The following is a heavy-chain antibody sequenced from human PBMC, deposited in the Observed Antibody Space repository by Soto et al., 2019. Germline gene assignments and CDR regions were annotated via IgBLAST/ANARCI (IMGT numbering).Heavy chain of an antibody. D-gene: IGHD3-16*01. CDR2: IIPILGIA. J-gene: IGHJ4*02. V-gene: IGHV1-69*04. CDR1: GGSFSSYP. Sequence: SVKVSCKAAGGSFSSYPIGWVRQAPGQGLEWMGRIIPILGIANYAQKFQGRVTITADKSTSTAYMELSSLRSEDTAVYYCARDVYDYIWGNRKGTLDFDYWGQGTLVTVSS. CDR3: ARDVYDYIWGNRKGTLDFDY.